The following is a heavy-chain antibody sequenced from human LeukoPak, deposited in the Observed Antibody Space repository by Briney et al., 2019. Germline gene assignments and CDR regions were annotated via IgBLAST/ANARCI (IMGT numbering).Heavy chain of an antibody. CDR3: ARYASRYYSGGSCNPGWFDP. Sequence: PSETLSLTCTVSGGSIRSYHWSWIRQPAGKGLEWIGRTQTSGSTNYNPSLKSRVTVSVDNSNNQFSLRLTSVTAADTAVYYCARYASRYYSGGSCNPGWFDPWGQGILVIVSS. V-gene: IGHV4-4*07. D-gene: IGHD2-15*01. J-gene: IGHJ5*02. CDR1: GGSIRSYH. CDR2: TQTSGST.